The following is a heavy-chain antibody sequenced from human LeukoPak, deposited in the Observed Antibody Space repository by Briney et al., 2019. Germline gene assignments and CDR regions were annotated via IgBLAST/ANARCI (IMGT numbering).Heavy chain of an antibody. D-gene: IGHD3-22*01. CDR1: GFTFSSYW. J-gene: IGHJ4*02. CDR3: VRDPVGVYDSSSYYFHFDY. CDR2: IKQGGSER. Sequence: PGGSLRLSCAGSGFTFSSYWMSWVRQAPGKGLEGVANIKQGGSERYYVDSVKGRFTISRDNAKNSLYLQMNSLRAEDTAVYYCVRDPVGVYDSSSYYFHFDYWGQGTLVTVSS. V-gene: IGHV3-7*01.